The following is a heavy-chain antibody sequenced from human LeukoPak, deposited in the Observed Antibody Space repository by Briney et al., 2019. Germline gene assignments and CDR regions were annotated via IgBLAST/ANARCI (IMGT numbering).Heavy chain of an antibody. CDR2: TYYGGNT. Sequence: PSETLSLTCTVSGGSISRGGDYWTWIRQHPGKGLEWIGNTYYGGNTYYNPSLKSRGTISIDTSKNQFSLKLSSVTAADTAVYYCARFLYGSGSQVVFDYWGQGTLVTVSS. CDR3: ARFLYGSGSQVVFDY. CDR1: GGSISRGGDY. V-gene: IGHV4-31*03. D-gene: IGHD3-10*01. J-gene: IGHJ4*02.